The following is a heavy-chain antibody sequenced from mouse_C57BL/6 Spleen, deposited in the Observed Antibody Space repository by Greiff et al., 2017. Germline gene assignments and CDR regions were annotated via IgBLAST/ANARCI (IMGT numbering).Heavy chain of an antibody. D-gene: IGHD1-1*01. V-gene: IGHV5-9-1*02. CDR2: ISSGGDYI. CDR3: TRENYYGTWYFDV. CDR1: GFTFSSYA. J-gene: IGHJ1*03. Sequence: EVNVVESGEGLVKPGGSLKLSCAASGFTFSSYAMSWVRQTPEKRLEWVAYISSGGDYIYYADTVKGRFTISRDNARNTLYLQMSSLKSEDTAMYYCTRENYYGTWYFDVWGTGTTVTVSS.